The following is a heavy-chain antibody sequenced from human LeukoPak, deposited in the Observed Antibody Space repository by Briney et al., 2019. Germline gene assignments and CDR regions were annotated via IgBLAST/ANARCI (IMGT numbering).Heavy chain of an antibody. J-gene: IGHJ3*02. CDR1: GYSLSSGYY. Sequence: SETLSLTCAVSGYSLSSGYYWGWIRQPPGKGLEWIGSIYHSGSTYYNPSLKSRVTISVDTSKNQFSLKLSSVTAADTAVYYCARQDYYDRSVIDAFDIWGQGTMVTVSS. D-gene: IGHD3-22*01. CDR2: IYHSGST. V-gene: IGHV4-38-2*01. CDR3: ARQDYYDRSVIDAFDI.